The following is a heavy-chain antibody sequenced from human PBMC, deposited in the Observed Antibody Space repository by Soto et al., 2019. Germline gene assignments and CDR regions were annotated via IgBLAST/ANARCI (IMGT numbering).Heavy chain of an antibody. D-gene: IGHD3-16*01. J-gene: IGHJ4*02. V-gene: IGHV3-72*01. Sequence: GGSQRLSCAASGLTFSDHYIDWVRQAPWKGLEWVGRTRDKTNSYTTEYAASVKGRFTISRDDSKSSLYLQMNSLKTEDTAVYYCARATVGKYYFDYWGQGTLVTVSS. CDR3: ARATVGKYYFDY. CDR2: TRDKTNSYTT. CDR1: GLTFSDHY.